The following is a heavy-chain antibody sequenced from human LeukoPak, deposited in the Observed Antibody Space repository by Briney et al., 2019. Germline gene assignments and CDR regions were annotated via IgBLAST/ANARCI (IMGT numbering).Heavy chain of an antibody. Sequence: SETLSLTCAVYGGSFSGYYWSWIRQPPGKGLEWIGSIYHSGFTNYNPSLKSRITISVDKSKNQFSLKLSSVTAADTAVYYCARGIQLERLGPYFDYWGQGTLVTVSS. D-gene: IGHD1-1*01. CDR2: IYHSGFT. J-gene: IGHJ4*02. V-gene: IGHV4-34*01. CDR1: GGSFSGYY. CDR3: ARGIQLERLGPYFDY.